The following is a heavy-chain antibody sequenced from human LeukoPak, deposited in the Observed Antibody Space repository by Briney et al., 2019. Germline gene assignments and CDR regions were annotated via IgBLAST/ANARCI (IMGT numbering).Heavy chain of an antibody. Sequence: ASVKVSCKASGYTFTCYYIHWVRQAPGQGLEWMGWINPNSGGTNYAQKFQGRVTMTRDTSISTAYMELSRLRSDDTAVYYCARLREMAAGHFQHWGQGTLVTVSS. CDR2: INPNSGGT. CDR1: GYTFTCYY. J-gene: IGHJ1*01. V-gene: IGHV1-2*02. CDR3: ARLREMAAGHFQH. D-gene: IGHD5-24*01.